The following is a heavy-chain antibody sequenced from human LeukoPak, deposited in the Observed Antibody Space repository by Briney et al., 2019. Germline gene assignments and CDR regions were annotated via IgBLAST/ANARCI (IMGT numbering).Heavy chain of an antibody. V-gene: IGHV3-21*01. CDR1: GFTFSSYS. CDR3: ARDGPGYSYGYHYYYGMDV. J-gene: IGHJ6*02. Sequence: PGGSLTLSCAASGFTFSSYSLNWVRQAPGKGLELVSSISSSSSYIYYADSVTGRFTISRDNAKNSLYLQMNSLRAEDTAVYYCARDGPGYSYGYHYYYGMDVWGQGTTVTVSS. D-gene: IGHD5-18*01. CDR2: ISSSSSYI.